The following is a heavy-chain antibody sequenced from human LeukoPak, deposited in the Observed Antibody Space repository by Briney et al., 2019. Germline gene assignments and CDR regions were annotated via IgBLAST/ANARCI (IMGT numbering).Heavy chain of an antibody. V-gene: IGHV4-30-4*08. CDR2: IYYSGST. J-gene: IGHJ4*02. CDR1: GGSISSGDYH. D-gene: IGHD3-16*01. CDR3: ARGLAYAGEDHPSTLDY. Sequence: SETLSLTCTVSGGSISSGDYHWSWIRQPPGKGLEWIGYIYYSGSTYYNPSLKSRVTISVDTSKNQFSLKLSSVTAADTAVYYCARGLAYAGEDHPSTLDYWGQGTLVTVSS.